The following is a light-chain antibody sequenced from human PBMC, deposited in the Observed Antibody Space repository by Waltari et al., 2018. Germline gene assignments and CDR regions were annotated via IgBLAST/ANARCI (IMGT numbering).Light chain of an antibody. Sequence: SYVLTQAPSVSVAPGETARITCGGNNIADKNVHWYQQKPGQAPVLVIFSDSDRPSGVPERFSGASSGKTATLTISRAEAGDEADYYCQVWDTSIDLSVFGTGTKVTVL. CDR3: QVWDTSIDLSV. CDR2: SDS. J-gene: IGLJ1*01. V-gene: IGLV3-21*04. CDR1: NIADKN.